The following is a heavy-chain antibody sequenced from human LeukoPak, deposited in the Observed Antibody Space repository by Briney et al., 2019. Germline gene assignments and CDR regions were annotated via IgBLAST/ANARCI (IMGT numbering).Heavy chain of an antibody. CDR2: ISAYNGNT. CDR3: ARASVYYDFWSGYYTGDY. Sequence: ASVKVSCKASGYTFTGYYMHWVRQAPGQGLEWMGWISAYNGNTNYAQKLQGRVTMTTDTSTSTAYMELRSLRSDDTAVYYCARASVYYDFWSGYYTGDYWGQGTLVTVSS. V-gene: IGHV1-18*04. J-gene: IGHJ4*02. CDR1: GYTFTGYY. D-gene: IGHD3-3*01.